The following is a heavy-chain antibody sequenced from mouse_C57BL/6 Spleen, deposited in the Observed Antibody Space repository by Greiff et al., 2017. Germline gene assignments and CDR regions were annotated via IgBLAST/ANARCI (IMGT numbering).Heavy chain of an antibody. J-gene: IGHJ2*01. CDR1: GYTFTSYG. D-gene: IGHD2-3*01. V-gene: IGHV1-81*01. CDR3: ARSGYYLYYFDY. CDR2: IYPRSGNT. Sequence: QVQLKESGAELARPGASVKLSCKASGYTFTSYGISWVKQRTGQGLEWIGEIYPRSGNTYYNEKFKGKATLTVDTSSSTAYMQLSSLTSEDSAVYYCARSGYYLYYFDYWGQGTTLTVSS.